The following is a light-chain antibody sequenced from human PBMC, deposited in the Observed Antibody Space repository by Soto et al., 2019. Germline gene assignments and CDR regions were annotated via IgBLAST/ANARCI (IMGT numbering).Light chain of an antibody. CDR2: DAS. J-gene: IGKJ5*01. Sequence: IQLTRYPSSLSASGGDRNNIACQASQDISNYLNWYQQKPGKAPKLLIYDASNLETGVPSRFSGSGSGTDFTFTISSLQPEDIATYYCQQYDNLPRTFGQVALLEIK. CDR3: QQYDNLPRT. V-gene: IGKV1-33*01. CDR1: QDISNY.